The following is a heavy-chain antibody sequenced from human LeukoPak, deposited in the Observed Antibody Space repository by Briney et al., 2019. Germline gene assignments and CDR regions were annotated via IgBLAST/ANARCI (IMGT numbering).Heavy chain of an antibody. CDR3: AKEPTSHYYDSNAFDI. Sequence: GGSLRLSCAASGFTFSSYGMHWVRQAPGKGLEWVAFIRYDGSNKYYADSVKGRFTISRDNSKNTLYLQMNSLRAEDTAVYYCAKEPTSHYYDSNAFDIWGQGTMVTVSS. CDR1: GFTFSSYG. D-gene: IGHD3-22*01. CDR2: IRYDGSNK. J-gene: IGHJ3*02. V-gene: IGHV3-30*02.